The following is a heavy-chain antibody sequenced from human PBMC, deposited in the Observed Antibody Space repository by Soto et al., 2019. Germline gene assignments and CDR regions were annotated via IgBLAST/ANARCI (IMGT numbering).Heavy chain of an antibody. Sequence: SETLCHTYSGSGGSISSSSYYWGWIRQPPGKGLEWIGSIYYSGSTYYNPSLKSRVTISVDTSKNQFSLKLSSVTAADTAVYYCARQVRGQLITMVRGVSQSVDTSGQGSLIT. CDR3: ARQVRGQLITMVRGVSQSVDT. CDR2: IYYSGST. V-gene: IGHV4-39*01. J-gene: IGHJ5*02. D-gene: IGHD3-10*01. CDR1: GGSISSSSYY.